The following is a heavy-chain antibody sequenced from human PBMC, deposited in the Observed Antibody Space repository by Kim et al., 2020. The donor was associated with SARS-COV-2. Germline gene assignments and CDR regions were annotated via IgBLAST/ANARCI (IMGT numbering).Heavy chain of an antibody. V-gene: IGHV4-39*07. J-gene: IGHJ6*02. Sequence: SETLSLICTVSGGSISSSSYYWGWIRQPPGKGLEWIGSIYYSGSTYYNPSLKSRVTISVDTSKNQFSLKLSSVTAADTAVYYCARGRRVAVGSYYYYYYGMDVWGQGTTVTVSS. CDR2: IYYSGST. CDR3: ARGRRVAVGSYYYYYYGMDV. D-gene: IGHD3-10*01. CDR1: GGSISSSSYY.